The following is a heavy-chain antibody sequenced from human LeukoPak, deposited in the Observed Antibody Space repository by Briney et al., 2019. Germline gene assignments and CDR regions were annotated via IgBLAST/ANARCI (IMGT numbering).Heavy chain of an antibody. D-gene: IGHD3-22*01. CDR2: IYYSGSS. CDR3: VRHVGYYYDSSGYFDY. V-gene: IGHV4-39*01. Sequence: SETLSLTCSVSGVSISSSSYYWGWIRQPPGKGLEWIGSIYYSGSSYYNPSLKSRVTISVDTSKNQFSLNLSSVTAADTAVYYYVRHVGYYYDSSGYFDYWGQGTLVTVTS. CDR1: GVSISSSSYY. J-gene: IGHJ4*02.